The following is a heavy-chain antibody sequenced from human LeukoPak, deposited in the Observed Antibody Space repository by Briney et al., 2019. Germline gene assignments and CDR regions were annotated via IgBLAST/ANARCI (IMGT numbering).Heavy chain of an antibody. CDR1: GYTFTSYG. CDR3: ARVTDYYDSSGYDY. D-gene: IGHD3-22*01. J-gene: IGHJ4*02. CDR2: ISAYNGNT. V-gene: IGHV1-18*01. Sequence: ASVKVSCKASGYTFTSYGISWVRQAPGQGLEWMGWISAYNGNTNYAQKLQGRVTMTTDTSTSTAYMELRSLGSDDTAVYYCARVTDYYDSSGYDYWGQGTLVTVSS.